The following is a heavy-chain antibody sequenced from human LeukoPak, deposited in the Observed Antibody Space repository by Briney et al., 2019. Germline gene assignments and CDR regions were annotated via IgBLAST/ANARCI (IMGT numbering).Heavy chain of an antibody. CDR1: GFTFSSYA. CDR3: ARSQGYYDSSGYWGI. D-gene: IGHD3-22*01. CDR2: ISGSGGSS. V-gene: IGHV3-23*01. J-gene: IGHJ4*02. Sequence: GGSLRLSCAASGFTFSSYAMSLVRQAPGKGLEGVSAISGSGGSSYYADSVKGWFTISRNNSKNTMYLQMTSLSAEDTDVYYCARSQGYYDSSGYWGIWGQGTLVTVSS.